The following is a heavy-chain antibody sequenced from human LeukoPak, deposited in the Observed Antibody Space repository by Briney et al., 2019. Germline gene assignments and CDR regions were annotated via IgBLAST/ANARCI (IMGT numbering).Heavy chain of an antibody. J-gene: IGHJ3*02. V-gene: IGHV3-7*04. CDR1: GFTFSSYW. D-gene: IGHD3-10*01. CDR2: IMEDGSEK. CDR3: ARDLLMWGYYYGSANAFDI. Sequence: GGSLRLSCAASGFTFSSYWMSWVRQAPGKGLEWVANIMEDGSEKYYVDSVKGRFTISRDNAKNSLYLQMNSLRAEDTAVYYCARDLLMWGYYYGSANAFDIWGQGTMVTVSS.